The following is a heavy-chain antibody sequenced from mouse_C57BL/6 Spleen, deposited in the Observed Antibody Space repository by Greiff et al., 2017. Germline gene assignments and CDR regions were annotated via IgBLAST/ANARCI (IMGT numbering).Heavy chain of an antibody. D-gene: IGHD3-2*02. CDR3: GSGETTDQATEDY. CDR1: GYTFTSYW. CDR2: IHPNSGSP. Sequence: QVQLQQPGAELVKPGASVKFSCKASGYTFTSYWIHWVKQRPGQGLEWIGMIHPNSGSPNYNETFKRQATLTVDKSSSTAYMQLSSLTSEDSAVYYLGSGETTDQATEDYWGQGNTLTVSS. J-gene: IGHJ2*01. V-gene: IGHV1-64*01.